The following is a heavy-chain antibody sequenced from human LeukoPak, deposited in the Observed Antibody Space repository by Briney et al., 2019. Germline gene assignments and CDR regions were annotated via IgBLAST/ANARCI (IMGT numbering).Heavy chain of an antibody. Sequence: QPGRSLRLSSAASGFTFSSYAMHWVRQAPGKGLEWVAVISYDGSNKYYADSVKGRFTISRDNSKNTLYLQMNSLRAEDTAVYYCARGLLLWFGELSQPFDYWGQGTLVTVSS. CDR1: GFTFSSYA. CDR3: ARGLLLWFGELSQPFDY. V-gene: IGHV3-30*04. CDR2: ISYDGSNK. J-gene: IGHJ4*02. D-gene: IGHD3-10*01.